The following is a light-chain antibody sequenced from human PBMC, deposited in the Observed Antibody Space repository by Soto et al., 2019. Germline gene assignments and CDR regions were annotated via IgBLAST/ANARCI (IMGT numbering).Light chain of an antibody. CDR1: SSDVGGYNL. CDR3: SSYAGSNNFV. J-gene: IGLJ1*01. V-gene: IGLV2-14*03. Sequence: QSVLTQPASVFGSPGQSITFSCTGTSSDVGGYNLVSWYQQHPGKAPKLMIYEVSSRPSGVSNRFSGSKSGNTASLTISGLQPEDEADYYCSSYAGSNNFVFGSGTKVTVL. CDR2: EVS.